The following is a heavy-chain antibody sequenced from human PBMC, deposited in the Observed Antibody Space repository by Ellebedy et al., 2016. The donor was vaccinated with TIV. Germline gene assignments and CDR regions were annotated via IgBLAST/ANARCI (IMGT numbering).Heavy chain of an antibody. D-gene: IGHD5-12*01. Sequence: AASVKVSCKASGYTFTSYGISWVRQAPGQGLEWMGWISAYNGNTNYAQKLQGRVTMTTDTSTSTAYMELRSLRSDDTAVYYCASVDIVATSPLGWGQGTLVTVSS. CDR1: GYTFTSYG. CDR2: ISAYNGNT. CDR3: ASVDIVATSPLG. V-gene: IGHV1-18*01. J-gene: IGHJ4*02.